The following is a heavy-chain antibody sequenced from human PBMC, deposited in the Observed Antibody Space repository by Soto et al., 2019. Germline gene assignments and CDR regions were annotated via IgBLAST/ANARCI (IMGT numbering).Heavy chain of an antibody. V-gene: IGHV3-23*01. CDR3: ARGRGSSWSVVFFDY. Sequence: EVQLLESGGDSVPPGGSLRLSCAASGFSVGSYGMSWVRQAPGKGLECVSSSGSGYSIYYADSVKGRFTISRDNSKNTLLLQMNSLRAEDTAVYYCARGRGSSWSVVFFDYWGQGALVTVSS. CDR1: GFSVGSYG. J-gene: IGHJ4*02. CDR2: SGSGYSI. D-gene: IGHD6-13*01.